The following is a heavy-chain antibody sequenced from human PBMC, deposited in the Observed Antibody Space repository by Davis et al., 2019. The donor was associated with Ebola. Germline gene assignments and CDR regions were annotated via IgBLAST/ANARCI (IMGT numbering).Heavy chain of an antibody. Sequence: MPSETLSLTCAVYGGSFSGYYWSWIRQPPGKGLEWIGEINHSGSTNYNPSLKSRVTISVDTSKNQFSLKLSSVTAADTAVDYCARGLLWFGELPLVYFDYWGQGTLVTVSS. J-gene: IGHJ4*02. D-gene: IGHD3-10*01. CDR2: INHSGST. V-gene: IGHV4-34*01. CDR3: ARGLLWFGELPLVYFDY. CDR1: GGSFSGYY.